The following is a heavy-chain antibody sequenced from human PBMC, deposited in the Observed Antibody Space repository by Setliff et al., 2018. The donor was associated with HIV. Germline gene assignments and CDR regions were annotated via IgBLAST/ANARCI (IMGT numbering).Heavy chain of an antibody. CDR1: GYSFTNYW. CDR3: ARQGDTAMVLWGYYYYYMDV. J-gene: IGHJ6*03. V-gene: IGHV5-51*01. Sequence: GESLKISCKGSGYSFTNYWIAWVRQMPGRGLEWMGIIYPGDSDTRYSPSFQGQVTISADKSISTAYLQWSSLKASDTAMYYCARQGDTAMVLWGYYYYYMDVWGKGTTVTVSS. CDR2: IYPGDSDT. D-gene: IGHD5-18*01.